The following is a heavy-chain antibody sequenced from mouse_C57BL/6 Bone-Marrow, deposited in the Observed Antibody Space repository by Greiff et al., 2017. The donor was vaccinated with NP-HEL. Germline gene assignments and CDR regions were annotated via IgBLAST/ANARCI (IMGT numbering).Heavy chain of an antibody. CDR2: IYPGDGDT. Sequence: VKLVESGPELVKPGASVKISCKASGYAFSSSWMNWVKQRPGTGLEWVGRIYPGDGDTNYNGKFKGKATLTADKSSSTAYMQLSSLTSEDSAVYFCATIYYGNYGGFAYWGQGTLVTVSA. D-gene: IGHD2-1*01. CDR3: ATIYYGNYGGFAY. V-gene: IGHV1-82*01. J-gene: IGHJ3*01. CDR1: GYAFSSSW.